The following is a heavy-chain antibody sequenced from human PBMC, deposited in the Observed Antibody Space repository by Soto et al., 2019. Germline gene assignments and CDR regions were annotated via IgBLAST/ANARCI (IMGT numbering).Heavy chain of an antibody. D-gene: IGHD6-6*01. CDR3: AREASSSSESFDP. J-gene: IGHJ5*02. CDR1: GGSISSGDYY. CDR2: IYYSGSN. V-gene: IGHV4-30-4*01. Sequence: PSETLSLTCTVSGGSISSGDYYWSWIRHPPGKGLEWIGYIYYSGSNYYHPSVKSRVTISVDTSKTQSSLKLSSVTAADPAVYFCAREASSSSESFDPWGQGTLVTVSS.